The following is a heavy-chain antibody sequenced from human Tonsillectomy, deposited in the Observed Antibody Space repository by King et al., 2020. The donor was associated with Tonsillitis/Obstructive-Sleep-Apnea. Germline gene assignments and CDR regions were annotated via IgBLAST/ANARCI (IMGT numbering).Heavy chain of an antibody. CDR1: GGSFSGYY. CDR3: AREGEYCSGGSCYSGNFNFDY. Sequence: VQLQQWGAGLLKPSETLSLTCAVYGGSFSGYYWSWIRQPPGKGLEWIGEINHSGSTNYNTSPKIRVTISVETSKKQFSLKLSSVTAAATALYYCAREGEYCSGGSCYSGNFNFDYWGQGTLVTVSS. CDR2: INHSGST. V-gene: IGHV4-34*01. D-gene: IGHD2-15*01. J-gene: IGHJ4*02.